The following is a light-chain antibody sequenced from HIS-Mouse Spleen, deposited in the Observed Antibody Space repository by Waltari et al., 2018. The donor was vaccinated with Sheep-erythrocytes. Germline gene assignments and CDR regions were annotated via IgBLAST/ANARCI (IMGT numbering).Light chain of an antibody. V-gene: IGKV1-9*01. CDR2: AAS. Sequence: DIQLTQSPSFLSASVGDRVTITCRASQGFSSYLPWYQQKPGKAPKLLIYAASTLQSGVPSRFSGSGSGTEFTLTISSLQPEDFATYYCQQLNSYPHTFGQGTKLEIK. CDR1: QGFSSY. J-gene: IGKJ2*01. CDR3: QQLNSYPHT.